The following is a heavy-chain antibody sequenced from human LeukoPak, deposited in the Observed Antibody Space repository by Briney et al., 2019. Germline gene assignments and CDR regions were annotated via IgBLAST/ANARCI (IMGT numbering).Heavy chain of an antibody. Sequence: ASVKVSCKASGYTFTSYGISWVRRAPGQGLEWMGWISAYNGNTNYAQKLQGRVTMTTDTSTSTAYMELRSLRSDDTAVYYCARGEYCTNGVCPGDYWGQGTLVTVSS. CDR3: ARGEYCTNGVCPGDY. CDR2: ISAYNGNT. CDR1: GYTFTSYG. J-gene: IGHJ4*02. D-gene: IGHD2-8*01. V-gene: IGHV1-18*01.